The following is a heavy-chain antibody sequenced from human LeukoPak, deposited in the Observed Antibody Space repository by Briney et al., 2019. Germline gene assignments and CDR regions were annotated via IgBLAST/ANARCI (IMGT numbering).Heavy chain of an antibody. CDR3: ARDLPDYYDSSGLRN. CDR1: GYTFTGYY. J-gene: IGHJ4*02. Sequence: SCKASGYTFTGYYMHWVRQAPGKGLEWVAVIWYDGSNKYYADSVKGRFTISRDNSKNTLYLQMNSLRAEDTAVYYCARDLPDYYDSSGLRNWGQGTLVTVSS. D-gene: IGHD3-22*01. CDR2: IWYDGSNK. V-gene: IGHV3-33*01.